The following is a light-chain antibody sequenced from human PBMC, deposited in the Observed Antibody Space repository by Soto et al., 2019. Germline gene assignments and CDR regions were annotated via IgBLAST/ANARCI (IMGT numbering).Light chain of an antibody. V-gene: IGKV3-15*01. J-gene: IGKJ1*01. CDR2: GAS. CDR3: QQYNNWPPWT. CDR1: QSVTTN. Sequence: EVVMTQSPATLSVSPGERATLSCRASQSVTTNMAWYQQKPGQAPRLLIYGASTRATGIPARFSGSGSGTDFTLTISRLQSEDFAVYYCQQYNNWPPWTVGQGTKV.